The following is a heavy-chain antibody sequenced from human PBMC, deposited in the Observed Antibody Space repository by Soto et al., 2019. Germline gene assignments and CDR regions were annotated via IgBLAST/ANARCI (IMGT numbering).Heavy chain of an antibody. V-gene: IGHV1-69*13. CDR3: ARDYYDSSGQIAY. CDR1: GGTFSSYA. D-gene: IGHD3-22*01. J-gene: IGHJ4*02. Sequence: SVKVSCKASGGTFSSYAISWVRQAPGQGLEWMGGIIPIFGTANYAQKFQGRVTITADESTSTAYMELSSLRSEDTAVYYCARDYYDSSGQIAYWGQGTLVTVSS. CDR2: IIPIFGTA.